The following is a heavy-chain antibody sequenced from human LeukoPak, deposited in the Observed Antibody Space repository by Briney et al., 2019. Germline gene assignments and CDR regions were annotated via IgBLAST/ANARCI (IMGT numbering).Heavy chain of an antibody. D-gene: IGHD3-10*01. V-gene: IGHV1-2*02. CDR3: AMGRVALYYLDY. CDR2: INPNSGGT. J-gene: IGHJ4*02. Sequence: ATVKVSCKASGYTFTGYYMHWVRQAPGQGLEWMGWINPNSGGTNYAQKFQGRVTMTRDTSISTAYMELSRLRSDDTAVYYCAMGRVALYYLDYWGQGTLVTVSS. CDR1: GYTFTGYY.